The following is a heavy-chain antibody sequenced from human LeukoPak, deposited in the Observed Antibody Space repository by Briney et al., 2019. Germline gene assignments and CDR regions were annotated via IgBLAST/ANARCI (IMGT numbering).Heavy chain of an antibody. D-gene: IGHD3-10*01. CDR1: GFTFSSSY. J-gene: IGHJ4*02. Sequence: GGSLRLSCAASGFTFSSSYMSWVRQAPGKGLEWVSVIYSGGRTYYADSVKGRFTISRDNSKNTLYLQMNSLRAEDTAVYYCARVEGSGSYYYSFNYWGQGTLVTVSS. CDR2: IYSGGRT. CDR3: ARVEGSGSYYYSFNY. V-gene: IGHV3-66*01.